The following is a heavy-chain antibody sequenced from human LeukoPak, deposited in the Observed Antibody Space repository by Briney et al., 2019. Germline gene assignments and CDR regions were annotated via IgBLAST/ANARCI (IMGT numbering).Heavy chain of an antibody. CDR1: GGSLSGYY. CDR3: ARRANYDFWSGSKSTNWFDP. J-gene: IGHJ5*02. V-gene: IGHV4-34*01. D-gene: IGHD3-3*01. CDR2: INHSGST. Sequence: SETLSLTCAVYGGSLSGYYWSWIRQPPGKGLEWIGEINHSGSTNYNPSLKSRVTISVDTSKNQFSLKLSSVTAADTAVYYCARRANYDFWSGSKSTNWFDPWGQGTLVTVSS.